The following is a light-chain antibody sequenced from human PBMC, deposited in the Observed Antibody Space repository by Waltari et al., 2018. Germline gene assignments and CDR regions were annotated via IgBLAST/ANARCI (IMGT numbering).Light chain of an antibody. CDR3: QQLNSYPLT. J-gene: IGKJ4*01. CDR1: QGISSY. Sequence: IQLTQSPSSLPASVGSRVTITCQASQGISSYLAWYQQNPGKAPKLLIYAASTLQSGVPSRFSGSGSGTDFTLTISSLQPEDFATYYCQQLNSYPLTFGGGTKVEIK. CDR2: AAS. V-gene: IGKV1-9*01.